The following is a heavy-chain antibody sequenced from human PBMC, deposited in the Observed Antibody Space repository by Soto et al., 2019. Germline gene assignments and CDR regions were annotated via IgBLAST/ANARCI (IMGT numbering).Heavy chain of an antibody. Sequence: SETLSLTCTVSGDSVSSGSYYWTWIRQPPGKGLEWIGYISYSGSTNHNFSLKSRVTISLDTSKNQFSLKLSSVTAADTAEYFCARGAYDSTAYLQWSSLKASDTAMYYCASSSSWPPGYYYYGMDVWGQGTTVTVSS. CDR2: ISYSGST. CDR3: ARGAYDSTAYLQWSSLKASDTAMYYCASSSSWPPGYYYYGMDV. D-gene: IGHD6-13*01. J-gene: IGHJ6*02. CDR1: GDSVSSGSYY. V-gene: IGHV4-61*01.